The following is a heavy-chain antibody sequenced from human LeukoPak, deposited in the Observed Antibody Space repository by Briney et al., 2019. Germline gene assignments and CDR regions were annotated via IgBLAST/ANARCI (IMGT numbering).Heavy chain of an antibody. CDR1: GFTFSSYA. CDR3: AKDPPTTGTTVDN. D-gene: IGHD1-1*01. V-gene: IGHV3-23*01. J-gene: IGHJ4*02. Sequence: PGGSLRLSCAASGFTFSSYAMSWVRQAPGKGLEWVSSIGGGGVDTYYADSVKGRFTISRDNSKNTLYLQMNSLRVEDTAVYYCAKDPPTTGTTVDNCGRGTLVTVSS. CDR2: IGGGGVDT.